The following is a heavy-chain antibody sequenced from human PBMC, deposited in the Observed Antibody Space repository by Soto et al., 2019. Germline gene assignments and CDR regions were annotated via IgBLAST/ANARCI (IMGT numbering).Heavy chain of an antibody. D-gene: IGHD6-19*01. CDR3: AITPGWFAGMAV. J-gene: IGHJ6*02. V-gene: IGHV1-8*01. Sequence: DSVKVSCKASGATFSDYDINRVRQDPGQGLEWMGWIHLESRKTSFAQKFQGRLTMTGDPSIDTAYMDLTSLTSEDTAVYYCAITPGWFAGMAVWGQGTTVTSP. CDR2: IHLESRKT. CDR1: GATFSDYD.